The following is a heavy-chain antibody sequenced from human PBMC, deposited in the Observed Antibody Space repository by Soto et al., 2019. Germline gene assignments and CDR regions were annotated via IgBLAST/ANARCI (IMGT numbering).Heavy chain of an antibody. CDR1: GGSISSYY. J-gene: IGHJ4*02. CDR3: ACQGY. Sequence: QVQLQESGPGLVKPSETLSLTCTVSGGSISSYYWSWIRQPPGKGLEWIGYIYYSGSTNYNPSLKSRVTISVDTSKNQFSLKLSSVTAADTAVYYCACQGYWGQGTLVTVSS. CDR2: IYYSGST. V-gene: IGHV4-59*08.